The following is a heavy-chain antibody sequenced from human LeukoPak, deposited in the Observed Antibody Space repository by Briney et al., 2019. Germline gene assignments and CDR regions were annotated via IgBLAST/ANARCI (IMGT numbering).Heavy chain of an antibody. D-gene: IGHD4-17*01. CDR2: IYSGGST. CDR3: AKGTVTTVHY. CDR1: GFTVSSNY. Sequence: PGGSLRLSFAASGFTVSSNYMSWVRQAPGRGLEWVSVIYSGGSTYYADSVKGRFTISRDNSKNTLFLQMNSLRAGDTAVYYCAKGTVTTVHYWGQGTLVTVSS. J-gene: IGHJ4*02. V-gene: IGHV3-66*01.